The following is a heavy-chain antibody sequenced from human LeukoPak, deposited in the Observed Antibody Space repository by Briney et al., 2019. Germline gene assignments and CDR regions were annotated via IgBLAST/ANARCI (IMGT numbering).Heavy chain of an antibody. CDR1: GSTFRRYA. CDR3: AKESPHFDY. CDR2: ISGGGDTT. V-gene: IGHV3-23*01. J-gene: IGHJ4*02. Sequence: GGSLRLSCAASGSTFRRYAMSWVRQAPGKGLAWVSTISGGGDTTYYADSVKGRFTISRDNSKNTLYLQMNSLRAEDRAVYYCAKESPHFDYWGQGTLVTVSS.